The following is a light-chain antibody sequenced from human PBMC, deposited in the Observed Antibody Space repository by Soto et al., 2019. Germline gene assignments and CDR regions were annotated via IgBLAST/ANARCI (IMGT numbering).Light chain of an antibody. CDR1: QRISSW. J-gene: IGKJ3*01. CDR3: QQYSVYPLT. V-gene: IGKV1-5*01. Sequence: DIQMTQSPSTRSASIGDRVTITCRASQRISSWLAWYQQKPGKAPKLLIYDASSLKSGVPSRFSGSGSGTEFTLTISSLHPDDFATYDCQQYSVYPLTVGPGTKVDIK. CDR2: DAS.